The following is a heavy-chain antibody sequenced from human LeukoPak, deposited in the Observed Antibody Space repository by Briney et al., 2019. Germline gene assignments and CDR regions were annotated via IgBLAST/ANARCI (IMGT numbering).Heavy chain of an antibody. CDR1: GYTFTGYF. CDR2: INPNSGGT. D-gene: IGHD6-19*01. J-gene: IGHJ4*02. V-gene: IGHV1-2*02. Sequence: ASVKVSCKTSGYTFTGYFIHWVRQAPGQGLEWMGWINPNSGGTKYAQKSQGRVTMTRDTSISTADMELSRLRSDDTAEYFCAREVAGTIYSDYWGQGTLVTVSS. CDR3: AREVAGTIYSDY.